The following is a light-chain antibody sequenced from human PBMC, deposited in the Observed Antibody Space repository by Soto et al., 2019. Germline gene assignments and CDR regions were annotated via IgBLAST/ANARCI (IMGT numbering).Light chain of an antibody. CDR3: QQYGSSSWT. J-gene: IGKJ1*01. CDR2: GAS. CDR1: QSVSSSY. Sequence: EIVLTQCPGTLSLSPGERATLSCRASQSVSSSYLAWYQQKPGQAPRLLIYGASSRATGIPDRFSGSGSETDFTLTISRLEPEDFAVYYCQQYGSSSWTFGQGTKVEIK. V-gene: IGKV3-20*01.